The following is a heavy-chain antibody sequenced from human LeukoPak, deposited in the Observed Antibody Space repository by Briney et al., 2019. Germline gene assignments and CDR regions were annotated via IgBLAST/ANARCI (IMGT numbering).Heavy chain of an antibody. CDR1: GFTFSSYG. J-gene: IGHJ4*02. CDR3: ARDDYSNSIPFDY. D-gene: IGHD4-11*01. CDR2: ISYDGSNK. V-gene: IGHV3-30*03. Sequence: GGSLRLSCAASGFTFSSYGMHWVRQAPGKGLEGVAVISYDGSNKYYADSVKGRFTISRDNSKNTLYLQMNSLRAEDTAVYYCARDDYSNSIPFDYWGQGTLVTVSS.